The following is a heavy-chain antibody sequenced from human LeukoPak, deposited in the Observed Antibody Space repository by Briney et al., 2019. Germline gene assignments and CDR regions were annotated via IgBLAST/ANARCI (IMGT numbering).Heavy chain of an antibody. D-gene: IGHD6-13*01. Sequence: SETLSLTCTVSGGSISSYYWSWIRQPPGKGLEWIGYIYTSGSTNYNPSLKSRVTISADTSMNQFSLKLSSVTAADMAVYYCAGSPLPYSSSWYEAVYYYYYMDVWGKGTTVTVSS. CDR1: GGSISSYY. V-gene: IGHV4-4*09. J-gene: IGHJ6*03. CDR2: IYTSGST. CDR3: AGSPLPYSSSWYEAVYYYYYMDV.